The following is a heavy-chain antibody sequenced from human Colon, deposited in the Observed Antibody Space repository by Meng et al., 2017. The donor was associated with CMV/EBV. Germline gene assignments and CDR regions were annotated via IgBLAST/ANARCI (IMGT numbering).Heavy chain of an antibody. CDR3: ARDHPLYGMDV. J-gene: IGHJ6*02. CDR1: DTSIYNYY. CDR2: TYYTGSS. V-gene: IGHV4-59*01. Sequence: GSLRLSCTVSDTSIYNYYWSWIRQPPGKGLEWIAYTYYTGSSNYNPSLKSRVTISLDTSKNQFSLNLSSVTAADTAVYYCARDHPLYGMDVWGQGTTVTVSS.